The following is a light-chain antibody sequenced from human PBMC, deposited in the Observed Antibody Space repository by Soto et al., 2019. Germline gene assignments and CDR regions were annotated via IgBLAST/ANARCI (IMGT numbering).Light chain of an antibody. CDR1: SSDIGGYNY. CDR2: EVT. V-gene: IGLV2-8*01. Sequence: QCALTQPPSAYGSPGQSVTISCTRTSSDIGGYNYVSWFQQHPGKAPKLIIFEVTKRPSGVPDRFSGSKSGNTASLTVSGLQAEDEADYYCGSYAGSNNFVFGTGTKVTV. J-gene: IGLJ1*01. CDR3: GSYAGSNNFV.